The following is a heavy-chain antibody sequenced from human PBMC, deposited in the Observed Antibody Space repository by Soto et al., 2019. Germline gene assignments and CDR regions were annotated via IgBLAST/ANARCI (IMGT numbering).Heavy chain of an antibody. CDR2: ISAYNGNT. J-gene: IGHJ4*02. Sequence: XSVKVSCKASGYPLTSYGIIWVRQAPGQGLEWMGWISAYNGNTNYAQKLQGRVTMTTDTSTSTAYMELRSLRSDDTAVYYCAREGPVPAAIRSFDYWGQETLVTVSS. CDR3: AREGPVPAAIRSFDY. V-gene: IGHV1-18*04. CDR1: GYPLTSYG. D-gene: IGHD2-2*02.